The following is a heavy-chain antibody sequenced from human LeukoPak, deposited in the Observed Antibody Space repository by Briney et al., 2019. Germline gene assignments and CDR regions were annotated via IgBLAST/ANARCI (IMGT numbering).Heavy chain of an antibody. J-gene: IGHJ4*02. V-gene: IGHV4-59*01. Sequence: SETLSLTCTVSGGSISSYYWSWIRQPPGKGLEWIGYIYYSGSTNYNPSLKSRVTISVDTSKNQFSLKLSSVTAADTAVYYCARLRDIDYNYGYFDYWGQGTLVTVSS. CDR1: GGSISSYY. CDR2: IYYSGST. D-gene: IGHD5-18*01. CDR3: ARLRDIDYNYGYFDY.